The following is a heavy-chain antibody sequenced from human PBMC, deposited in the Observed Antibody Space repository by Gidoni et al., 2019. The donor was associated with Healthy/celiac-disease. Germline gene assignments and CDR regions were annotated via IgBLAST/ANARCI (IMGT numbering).Heavy chain of an antibody. J-gene: IGHJ4*02. D-gene: IGHD6-19*01. CDR2: ISYSGST. CDR1: GGSISSSSYY. Sequence: QLQLQESGPGLVKPSETLSLTCTVSGGSISSSSYYWCWIRPPPGKGLEWIGSISYSGSTYYNPSLKSRVTISVDTSKNQFSLKLSSVTAADTAVYYCARLQSVGSGWDYWGQGTLVTVSS. V-gene: IGHV4-39*01. CDR3: ARLQSVGSGWDY.